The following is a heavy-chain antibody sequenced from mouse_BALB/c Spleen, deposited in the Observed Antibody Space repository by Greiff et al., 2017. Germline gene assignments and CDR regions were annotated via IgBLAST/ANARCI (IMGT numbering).Heavy chain of an antibody. V-gene: IGHV1-9*01. J-gene: IGHJ2*01. D-gene: IGHD2-14*01. Sequence: QVQLKESGAELMKPGASVKISCKATGYTFSSYWIEWVKQRPGHGLEWIGEILPGSGSTNYNEKFKGKATFTADTSSNTAYMQLSSLTSEDSAVYYCASLYYRYEYYFDYWGQGTTLTVSA. CDR2: ILPGSGST. CDR3: ASLYYRYEYYFDY. CDR1: GYTFSSYW.